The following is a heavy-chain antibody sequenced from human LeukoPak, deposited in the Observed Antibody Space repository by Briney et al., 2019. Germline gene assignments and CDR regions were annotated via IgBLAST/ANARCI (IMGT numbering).Heavy chain of an antibody. V-gene: IGHV4-61*01. Sequence: PSETLSLTCTVSGGSISSSSYYWGWIRQPPGKGLEWIGYIYYSGSTNYNPSLKSRVTISVDTSKNQFSLKLSSVTAADTAVYYCARDSLYSSGWAFDYWGQGTLVTGSS. CDR1: GGSISSSSYY. D-gene: IGHD6-19*01. CDR3: ARDSLYSSGWAFDY. J-gene: IGHJ4*02. CDR2: IYYSGST.